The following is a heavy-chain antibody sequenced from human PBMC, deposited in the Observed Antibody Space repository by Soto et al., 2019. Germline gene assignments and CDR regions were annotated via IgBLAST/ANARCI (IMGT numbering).Heavy chain of an antibody. J-gene: IGHJ4*02. D-gene: IGHD6-6*01. CDR3: AKGGEVRYIAARPDYFDY. Sequence: GGSLRLSCAASGFTFSSYAMSWVRQAPGKGLEWVSAISGSGGSTYYADSVKGRFTISRDNAKNTLYLQMNSLRAEDTAVYYCAKGGEVRYIAARPDYFDYWGQGTLVTVSS. CDR1: GFTFSSYA. V-gene: IGHV3-23*01. CDR2: ISGSGGST.